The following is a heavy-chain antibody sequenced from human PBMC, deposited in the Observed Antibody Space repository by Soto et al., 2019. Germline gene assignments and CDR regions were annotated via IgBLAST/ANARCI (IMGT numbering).Heavy chain of an antibody. CDR3: AKVSSFLTMMDRFDY. Sequence: GGSLRLSCAASGFTFSSYGMHWVRQAPGKGLEWVAVISYDGSNKYYADSVKSRFTISRDNSKNTMYLQMNSLRAEDTAVYYCAKVSSFLTMMDRFDYWGQGTLVTVSS. J-gene: IGHJ4*02. D-gene: IGHD3-22*01. V-gene: IGHV3-30*18. CDR1: GFTFSSYG. CDR2: ISYDGSNK.